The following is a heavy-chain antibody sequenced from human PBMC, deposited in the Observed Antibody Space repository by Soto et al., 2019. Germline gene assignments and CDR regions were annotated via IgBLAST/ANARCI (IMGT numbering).Heavy chain of an antibody. V-gene: IGHV1-69*13. CDR2: IIPIFGTA. CDR1: GGTFSSYA. J-gene: IGHJ4*02. D-gene: IGHD5-18*01. CDR3: ARGLRVSYGYNVGYDY. Sequence: GASVKVSCKASGGTFSSYAISWVRQAPGQGLEWMGGIIPIFGTANYAQKFQGRVTITADESTSTAYMEMSSLRSEDTVVYYCARGLRVSYGYNVGYDYWGKGTLVTFAS.